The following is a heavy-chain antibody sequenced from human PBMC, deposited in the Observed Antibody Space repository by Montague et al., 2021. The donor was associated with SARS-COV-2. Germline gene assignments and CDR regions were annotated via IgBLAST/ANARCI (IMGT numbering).Heavy chain of an antibody. Sequence: SETLSLTCTVSGGSINDHYRSWIRQSPGKGLEWIGYISSNGKTNYNPFLKSRVTLPADASRNEFSLKLDSVTAADTAVYFCARRGYYDSAGYHWHLDLWGRGMLVTVSS. J-gene: IGHJ2*01. CDR3: ARRGYYDSAGYHWHLDL. CDR2: ISSNGKT. D-gene: IGHD3-22*01. CDR1: GGSINDHY. V-gene: IGHV4-4*09.